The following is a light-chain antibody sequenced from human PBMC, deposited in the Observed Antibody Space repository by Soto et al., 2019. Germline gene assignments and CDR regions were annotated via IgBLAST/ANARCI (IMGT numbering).Light chain of an antibody. V-gene: IGLV2-23*02. Sequence: QSALTQPASVSGSPGQSITLSCTGTSSDVGSSNLVSWYQQHPGEAPKLMIYEVSKRPSGVSNRFSGSKSGNTASLTISGLQAEDEADYYCCSYAGRGGDVVFGAGTKVTVL. CDR1: SSDVGSSNL. CDR3: CSYAGRGGDVV. J-gene: IGLJ2*01. CDR2: EVS.